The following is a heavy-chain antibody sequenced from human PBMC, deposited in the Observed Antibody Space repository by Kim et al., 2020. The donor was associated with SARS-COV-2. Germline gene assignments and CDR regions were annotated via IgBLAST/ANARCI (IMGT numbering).Heavy chain of an antibody. V-gene: IGHV3-21*01. CDR3: ARGLRYYYDSSGYYYFDY. CDR2: ISSSSSYI. J-gene: IGHJ4*02. Sequence: GGSLRLSCAASGFTFSSYSMNWVRQAPGKGLEWVSSISSSSSYIYYADSVKGRFTISRDNAKNSLYLQMNSLRAEDTAVYYCARGLRYYYDSSGYYYFDYWGQGTLVTVSS. D-gene: IGHD3-22*01. CDR1: GFTFSSYS.